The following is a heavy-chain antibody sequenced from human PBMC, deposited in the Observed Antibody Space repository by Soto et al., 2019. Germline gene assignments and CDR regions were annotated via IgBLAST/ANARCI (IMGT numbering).Heavy chain of an antibody. Sequence: GGSLRLSCAASGFTFSSYGMHWVHQAPGKGLEWVAVISYDGSNKYYADSVKGRFTISRDNSKNTLYLQMNSLRAEDTAVYYCAKESTSYGYAVDPFSFDYWGQGTLVTVSS. D-gene: IGHD5-18*01. CDR1: GFTFSSYG. CDR2: ISYDGSNK. V-gene: IGHV3-30*18. J-gene: IGHJ4*02. CDR3: AKESTSYGYAVDPFSFDY.